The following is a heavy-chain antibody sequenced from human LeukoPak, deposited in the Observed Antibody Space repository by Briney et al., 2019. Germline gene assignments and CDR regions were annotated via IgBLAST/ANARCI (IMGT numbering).Heavy chain of an antibody. V-gene: IGHV3-48*01. Sequence: GGSLRLSCAASGFTISTYDMHWVRQAPGKGLEWVSCISSSISSINYADSVKGRFTISRDNAKNSLYLQMNSLRAEDTAVYFCARDAGEMATYWYSDLWGRGTLVTVSS. CDR3: ARDAGEMATYWYSDL. J-gene: IGHJ2*01. CDR1: GFTISTYD. D-gene: IGHD5-24*01. CDR2: ISSSISSI.